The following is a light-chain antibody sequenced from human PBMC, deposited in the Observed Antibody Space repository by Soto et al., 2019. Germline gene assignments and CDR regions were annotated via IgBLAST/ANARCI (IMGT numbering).Light chain of an antibody. CDR2: DAS. V-gene: IGKV1-5*01. J-gene: IGKJ1*01. CDR1: QSISSW. Sequence: DIQMTQSPSTLSASVGDRVTITGRARQSISSWLAWYQQKPGKAPKLLIYDASNLESGVPSRFSGSGSGTEFTLTISSLQPYDFANYYCQQYNSYSLTFGQGTKVEIK. CDR3: QQYNSYSLT.